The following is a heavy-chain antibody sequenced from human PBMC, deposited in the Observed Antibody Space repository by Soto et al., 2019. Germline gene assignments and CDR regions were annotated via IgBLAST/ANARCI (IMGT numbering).Heavy chain of an antibody. V-gene: IGHV4-31*03. Sequence: SVTLSHPCTLAPGSVSSDPFYWTWFPQHQRKGLEWIRYIYYRGNAYYGPSLKSRVTISIDTSQNQFSLRLISVTAADTAVYYCSRSGYGSSDFDHWGQGTLVTVSS. D-gene: IGHD6-13*01. CDR3: SRSGYGSSDFDH. CDR1: PGSVSSDPFY. CDR2: IYYRGNA. J-gene: IGHJ4*01.